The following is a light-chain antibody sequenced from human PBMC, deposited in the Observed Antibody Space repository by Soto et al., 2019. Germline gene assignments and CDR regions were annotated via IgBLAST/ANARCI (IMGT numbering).Light chain of an antibody. CDR1: QDISTF. CDR3: QQYYSYPRT. V-gene: IGKV1-8*01. CDR2: AAS. Sequence: AIRMTQSPSSLSASTGDRLTLTCRACQDISTFLAWYQQIPGKAPKLLMYAASTLQNGVSSRFSGSGSGTDFTLTISSLQSEDFATYYCQQYYSYPRTFGQGTKVEI. J-gene: IGKJ1*01.